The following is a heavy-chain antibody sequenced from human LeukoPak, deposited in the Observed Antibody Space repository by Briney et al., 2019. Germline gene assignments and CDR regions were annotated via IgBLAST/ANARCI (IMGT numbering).Heavy chain of an antibody. CDR3: AGASRSFVWATFDY. D-gene: IGHD1-26*01. CDR1: GDTFSSYA. CDR2: IIPIFGTT. Sequence: ASVKVSCKASGDTFSSYAISWVRQAPGQGLKWMGGIIPIFGTTNYAQKFQGRVTITTDTSTSTAYMELSSLRCEDTDVYWCAGASRSFVWATFDYWGQGTLVTVSS. V-gene: IGHV1-69*05. J-gene: IGHJ4*02.